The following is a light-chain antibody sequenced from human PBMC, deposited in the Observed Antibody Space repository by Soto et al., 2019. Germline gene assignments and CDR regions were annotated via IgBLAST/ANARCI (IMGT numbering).Light chain of an antibody. CDR3: SSYTSSSTRV. V-gene: IGLV2-14*01. J-gene: IGLJ1*01. CDR2: DVS. Sequence: QSALTQPASVSGSPGQSITISCTGTSSDVGGYNYVSWYQQHPGKAPKLMIYDVSTRPSGVSNRFSGSKSGNTASLTISGLQVEDEADYYCSSYTSSSTRVFGTGTKLTVL. CDR1: SSDVGGYNY.